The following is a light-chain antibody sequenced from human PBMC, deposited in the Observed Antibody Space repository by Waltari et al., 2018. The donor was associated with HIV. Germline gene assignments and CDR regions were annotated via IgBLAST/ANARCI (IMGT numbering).Light chain of an antibody. CDR2: EVS. CDR3: SSYAGSNNLL. V-gene: IGLV2-8*01. CDR1: SSDVGCYNF. J-gene: IGLJ2*01. Sequence: QSALTQPPSASGSPGQPVTISCPGTSSDVGCYNFVSWYKQHPGKAPKLLIFEVSKRPSGVPDRFSGSKSGNTASLTVSGLQPEDEADYYCSSYAGSNNLLFGGGTKLTVL.